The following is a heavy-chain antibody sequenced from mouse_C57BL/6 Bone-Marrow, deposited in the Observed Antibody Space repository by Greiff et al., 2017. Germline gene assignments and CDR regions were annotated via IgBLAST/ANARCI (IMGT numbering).Heavy chain of an antibody. CDR3: AGDGGEYGIPYFDV. J-gene: IGHJ1*03. Sequence: VQLQQSGPGLVKPSQSLFLTCSITGFPITSGYYWICIRPPPGKPLEWMGYITHSGETFYNPSLPSPISITSETSTNQLFLQLPSVTTEDTAMYCSAGDGGEYGIPYFDVWGTGTTVTVSS. V-gene: IGHV12-3*01. CDR2: ITHSGET. CDR1: GFPITSGYY. D-gene: IGHD2-10*02.